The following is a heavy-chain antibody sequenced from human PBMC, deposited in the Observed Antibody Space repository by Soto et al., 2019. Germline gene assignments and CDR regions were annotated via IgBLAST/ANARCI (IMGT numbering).Heavy chain of an antibody. Sequence: EVQLVESGGGLVQPGGSLRLSCAASGFTFSDYYMDWARQAPGKGLEWVARARNKANAHTTEYAASVKGRFIISRDDSRDSLYLQMNSLKAADTAVYYCAGGLRSLDVWGQGTTVTVSS. V-gene: IGHV3-72*01. CDR1: GFTFSDYY. CDR2: ARNKANAHTT. CDR3: AGGLRSLDV. J-gene: IGHJ6*02.